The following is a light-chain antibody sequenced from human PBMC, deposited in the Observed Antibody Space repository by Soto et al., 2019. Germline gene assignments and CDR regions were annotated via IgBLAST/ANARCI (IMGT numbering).Light chain of an antibody. CDR2: AAS. V-gene: IGKV1-39*01. Sequence: DIQMTQSPSSLSASVGDRVTITCQASQDIRNYVNWYQQRPGKAPKLLIYAASTLHSGVPSRFSGSGSGRDFTLTISSLHPEDFATYYCQQSYHTLPLTFGGGTKVEV. J-gene: IGKJ4*02. CDR3: QQSYHTLPLT. CDR1: QDIRNY.